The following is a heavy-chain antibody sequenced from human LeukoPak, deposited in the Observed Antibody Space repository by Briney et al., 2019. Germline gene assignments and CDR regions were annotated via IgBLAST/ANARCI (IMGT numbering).Heavy chain of an antibody. V-gene: IGHV4-59*02. CDR1: GGSVSGYY. D-gene: IGHD2-15*01. Sequence: SEALSLTCVVSGGSVSGYYWGWIRQPPGRGLEWIGYVYYSGSTNYNPSFKSRITISVDTSRNQFSLQLSSVTAADTAVYYCARIHRYCSGGACYVLDNWGQGTLVAVSS. CDR2: VYYSGST. J-gene: IGHJ4*02. CDR3: ARIHRYCSGGACYVLDN.